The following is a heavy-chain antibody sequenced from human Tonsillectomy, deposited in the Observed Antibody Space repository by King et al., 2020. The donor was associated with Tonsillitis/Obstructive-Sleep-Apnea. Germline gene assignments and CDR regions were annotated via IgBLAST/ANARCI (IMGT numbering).Heavy chain of an antibody. Sequence: QLQESGPGLVKPSETLSLTCTVSGGSISSYYWSWIRQPPGKGLEWIGYIYYSGGTNYNPSLKGRVTISVYTSKNQFSLKLSSVTAADTAVYYCARSPLRFLEWLPTPVVYFDYWGQGTLVTVSS. CDR2: IYYSGGT. CDR3: ARSPLRFLEWLPTPVVYFDY. CDR1: GGSISSYY. D-gene: IGHD3-3*01. J-gene: IGHJ4*02. V-gene: IGHV4-59*01.